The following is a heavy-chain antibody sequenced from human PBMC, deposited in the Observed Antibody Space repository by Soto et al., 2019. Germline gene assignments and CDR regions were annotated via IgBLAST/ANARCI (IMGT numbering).Heavy chain of an antibody. Sequence: QVQLVQSGAEEKKPGASVKVSCKASGYTFTSYAMHWVRQAPGQRLEWMGWINAGNGNKKHSQKFQGRVTITRDTAAGKAYMELSSLTSEDTAVYYCARGGPPIDYWGQGALVSVSS. J-gene: IGHJ4*02. CDR3: ARGGPPIDY. CDR2: INAGNGNK. V-gene: IGHV1-3*05. D-gene: IGHD3-10*01. CDR1: GYTFTSYA.